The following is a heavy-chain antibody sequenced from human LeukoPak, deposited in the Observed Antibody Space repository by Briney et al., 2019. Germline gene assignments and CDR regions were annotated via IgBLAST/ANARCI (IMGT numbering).Heavy chain of an antibody. D-gene: IGHD1-14*01. CDR1: GGSISSSY. CDR3: ARHEPPGARRHLDY. V-gene: IGHV4-59*08. CDR2: IYNTRTT. Sequence: SETLSLTCNVSGGSISSSYWSWIRQPPGKGLEWVGYIYNTRTTNYNPSLNSRVTISVDTSKNQLSLRLSSVTAADTAVYYCARHEPPGARRHLDYWGQGTLVTVSS. J-gene: IGHJ4*02.